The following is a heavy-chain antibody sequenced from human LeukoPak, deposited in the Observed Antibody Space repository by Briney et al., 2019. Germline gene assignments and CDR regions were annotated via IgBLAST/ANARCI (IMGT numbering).Heavy chain of an antibody. J-gene: IGHJ4*02. CDR1: GYSFTNYW. D-gene: IGHD4-17*01. CDR3: ASLKYGDYEPFDY. CDR2: IYPADSNT. Sequence: GGSLRLSCQGSGYSFTNYWIAWVRQMSGKGLEFMGFIYPADSNTRYSPSFQGQVTISADKSISTAYLQWSSLKASDTAMYYCASLKYGDYEPFDYWGQGTLVTVSS. V-gene: IGHV5-51*01.